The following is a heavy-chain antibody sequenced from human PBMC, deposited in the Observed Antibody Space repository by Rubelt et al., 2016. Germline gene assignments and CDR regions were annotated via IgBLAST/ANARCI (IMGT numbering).Heavy chain of an antibody. CDR2: INPNSGGT. Sequence: TFTGYYLHWVRQAPGQGLEWMGRINPNSGGTNYAQKFQGRVTMTRDTAISTAYMELSRLTSDDTAVYYCARDSRVSFDYWGQGTLVTVSA. V-gene: IGHV1-2*06. D-gene: IGHD2-21*01. J-gene: IGHJ4*02. CDR3: ARDSRVSFDY. CDR1: TFTGYY.